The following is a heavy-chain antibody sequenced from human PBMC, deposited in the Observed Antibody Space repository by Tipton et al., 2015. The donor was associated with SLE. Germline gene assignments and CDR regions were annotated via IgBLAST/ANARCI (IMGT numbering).Heavy chain of an antibody. CDR1: GGSISSYY. V-gene: IGHV4-59*01. CDR2: IYYSGST. D-gene: IGHD3-3*01. CDR3: ARNGYDFWTGTSYGMDV. Sequence: TLSLTCTVSGGSISSYYWSWIRQPPGKGLEWIGYIYYSGSTNYNPSPKSRVTISVDTSKNQFSLKLSSVTAADTAVYYCARNGYDFWTGTSYGMDVWGQGTTVTVSS. J-gene: IGHJ6*02.